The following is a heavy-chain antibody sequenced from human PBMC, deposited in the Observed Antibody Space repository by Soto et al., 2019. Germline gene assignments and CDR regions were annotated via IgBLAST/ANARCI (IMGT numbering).Heavy chain of an antibody. CDR3: ARDSGPAAIDYYYMDV. D-gene: IGHD2-2*02. V-gene: IGHV3-66*01. CDR2: IYSGGST. J-gene: IGHJ6*03. CDR1: GFTVSSNY. Sequence: GGSLRLSCAASGFTVSSNYMSWVRQAPGKGLEWVSVIYSGGSTYYEDSVKGRFTISRDNSKNTLYLQMNGLRAEDTAVYYCARDSGPAAIDYYYMDVWGKGTTVTVSS.